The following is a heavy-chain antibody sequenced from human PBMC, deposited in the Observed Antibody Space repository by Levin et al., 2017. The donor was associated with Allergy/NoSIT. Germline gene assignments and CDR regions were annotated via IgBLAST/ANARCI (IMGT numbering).Heavy chain of an antibody. CDR2: INDDGSRT. J-gene: IGHJ4*02. CDR1: GFTFRTSW. V-gene: IGHV3-74*01. Sequence: GESLKISCAASGFTFRTSWMHWVRQAPGKGPVWVSCINDDGSRTSYADSVKGRFTISRDNAKNTLFLQMNSLRAEDTAVYYCAIYLVGAPNWGQGTLVTVSS. CDR3: AIYLVGAPN. D-gene: IGHD1-26*01.